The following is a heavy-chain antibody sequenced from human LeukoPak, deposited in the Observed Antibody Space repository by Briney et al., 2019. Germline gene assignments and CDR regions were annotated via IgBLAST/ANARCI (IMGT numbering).Heavy chain of an antibody. V-gene: IGHV6-1*01. CDR3: ARGDYCSGGSCYSDGSHNWFDP. CDR1: GDSVSSNSAA. D-gene: IGHD2-15*01. J-gene: IGHJ5*02. Sequence: SQTLSLTCAISGDSVSSNSAAWNWIRQSRSRGLELLGRTYYRFKWYNDYAVSVKSRITINPDTSKNQFSLKLNSVTPEDTAVYYCARGDYCSGGSCYSDGSHNWFDPWGQGTLVTVSS. CDR2: TYYRFKWYN.